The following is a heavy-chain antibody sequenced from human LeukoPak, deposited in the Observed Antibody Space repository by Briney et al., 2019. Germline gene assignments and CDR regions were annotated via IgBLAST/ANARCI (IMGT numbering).Heavy chain of an antibody. Sequence: VASVKVSCKASGYTFTSYDIHWVRQATGQGLEWMGRIIPILGIANYAQKFQGRVTITADKSTSAAYMELSSLRSEDTAVYYCARLMGITMIVVGTDAFDIWGQGTMVTVSS. CDR1: GYTFTSYD. V-gene: IGHV1-69*04. D-gene: IGHD3-22*01. CDR3: ARLMGITMIVVGTDAFDI. CDR2: IIPILGIA. J-gene: IGHJ3*02.